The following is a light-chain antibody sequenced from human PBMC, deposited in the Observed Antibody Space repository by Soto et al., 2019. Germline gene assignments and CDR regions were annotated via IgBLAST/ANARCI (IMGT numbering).Light chain of an antibody. J-gene: IGKJ2*01. CDR3: HQYGYSPNT. CDR2: GAS. CDR1: RSVSSRY. V-gene: IGKV3-20*01. Sequence: EIVLTQSPGTLSLSPGERATLSCRASRSVSSRYLAWYQQKPGQAPRLLIYGASSRATGIPDRFSGSGSGTDFTLTINGQEHEDFAVYHCHQYGYSPNTFGQGTKLEIK.